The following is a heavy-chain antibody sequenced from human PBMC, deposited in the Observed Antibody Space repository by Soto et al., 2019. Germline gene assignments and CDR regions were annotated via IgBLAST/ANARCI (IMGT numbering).Heavy chain of an antibody. CDR2: ITTGNDYI. CDR3: ARDSYSSIFDS. D-gene: IGHD6-19*01. Sequence: TGGSLRLSCVASGFTLSSFSMSWVRQTPGKGLEWVSSITTGNDYISYADSVKGRFTISRDNAKNSLFLQMNSLRAEDTALYFCARDSYSSIFDSWGQGTLVTVSS. J-gene: IGHJ5*01. CDR1: GFTLSSFS. V-gene: IGHV3-21*01.